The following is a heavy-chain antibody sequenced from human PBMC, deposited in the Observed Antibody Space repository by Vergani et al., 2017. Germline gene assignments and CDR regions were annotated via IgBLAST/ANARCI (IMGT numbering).Heavy chain of an antibody. V-gene: IGHV1-8*01. CDR3: ARGRVQSWRLSYYYYMGV. Sequence: QGQLVQSGAEVKKPGASVKVSCKASGYTFTRYDINWVRQATGQGLEGMGWMSPNSGKTGYAQKLPGRVTFTRNTSLCAAYLEVSSLRSEDTSVYYCARGRVQSWRLSYYYYMGVWVKGTTVTVSS. CDR2: MSPNSGKT. D-gene: IGHD1-1*01. CDR1: GYTFTRYD. J-gene: IGHJ6*03.